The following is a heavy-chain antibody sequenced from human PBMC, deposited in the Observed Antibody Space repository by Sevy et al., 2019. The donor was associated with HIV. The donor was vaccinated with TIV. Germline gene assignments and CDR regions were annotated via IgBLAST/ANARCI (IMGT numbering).Heavy chain of an antibody. CDR1: GGTFSSYA. CDR2: IIPIFGTA. V-gene: IGHV1-69*13. D-gene: IGHD3-10*01. J-gene: IGHJ5*02. CDR3: ARVGPTMVQGVILNWFDP. Sequence: ASVKVSCKASGGTFSSYAISWVRQAPGQGLEWMGGIIPIFGTANYAQKFHGRVTITADESTSTAYMELSSLRSEDTAVYYCARVGPTMVQGVILNWFDPWGQGTLVTVSS.